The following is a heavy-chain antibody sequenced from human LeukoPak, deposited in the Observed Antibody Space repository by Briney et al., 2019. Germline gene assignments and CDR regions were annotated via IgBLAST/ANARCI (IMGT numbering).Heavy chain of an antibody. D-gene: IGHD6-6*01. CDR3: ARQEYSSSREY. J-gene: IGHJ4*02. Sequence: PSETLSLTCAVSGYSISSGYYWGWIRQPPGKGLEWIGSIYHSGSTYYNPSLKSRVTISVDTSKNQFSLKLSSVTAADTAVYYCARQEYSSSREYWGQGTLVTVSS. CDR2: IYHSGST. V-gene: IGHV4-38-2*01. CDR1: GYSISSGYY.